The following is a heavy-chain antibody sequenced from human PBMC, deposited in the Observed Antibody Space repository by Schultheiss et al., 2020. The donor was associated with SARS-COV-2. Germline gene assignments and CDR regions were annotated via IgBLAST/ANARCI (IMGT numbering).Heavy chain of an antibody. V-gene: IGHV1-8*01. Sequence: ASVKVSCKASGYTFTSYDINWVRQATGQGLEWMGWMNPNSGNTGYAQKFQGRVTMTRNTSISTAYMDLRSLRSDDTAVYYCAREAGDPSAPPLYYFDYWGQGTLVTVSS. CDR1: GYTFTSYD. D-gene: IGHD3-10*01. CDR2: MNPNSGNT. CDR3: AREAGDPSAPPLYYFDY. J-gene: IGHJ4*02.